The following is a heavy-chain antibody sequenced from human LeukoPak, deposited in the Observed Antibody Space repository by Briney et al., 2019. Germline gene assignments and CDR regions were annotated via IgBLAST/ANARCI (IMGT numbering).Heavy chain of an antibody. CDR2: ISGSGGST. CDR3: ARGRATKNSDY. J-gene: IGHJ4*02. V-gene: IGHV3-23*01. D-gene: IGHD1-26*01. CDR1: GFTFSSYA. Sequence: GGSLRLSCAASGFTFSSYAMSWVRQAPGKGLEWVSAISGSGGSTYYADSVKGRFTISRDNAKNFLYLQMNSLRAEDTAVYFCARGRATKNSDYWGQGTLVTVSS.